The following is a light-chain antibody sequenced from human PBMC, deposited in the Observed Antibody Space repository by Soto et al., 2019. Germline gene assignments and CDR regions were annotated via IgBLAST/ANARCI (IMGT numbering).Light chain of an antibody. CDR2: GAS. Sequence: EIVLTQSPGTLSLSPGERATLSCRASQSVSGDLAWYHHKPGQAPRLLIYGASSRATGIPDRFSGSGSGTDFTLTISRLEPEDFAVYYCQQYGSSLTFGGGTKVDIK. V-gene: IGKV3-20*01. CDR3: QQYGSSLT. CDR1: QSVSGD. J-gene: IGKJ4*01.